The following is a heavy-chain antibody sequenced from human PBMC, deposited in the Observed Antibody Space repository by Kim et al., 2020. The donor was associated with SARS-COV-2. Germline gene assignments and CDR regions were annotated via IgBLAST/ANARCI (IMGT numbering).Heavy chain of an antibody. Sequence: SETLSLTCTVSGGSISSYYWSWIRQPPGKGLEWIGFIYYSGSTNYYPYLSIRVPITVATYTTKNHLSLSPSSAAAAAAAYYSRAWPRRYFVWF. D-gene: IGHD3-9*01. CDR2: IYYSGST. V-gene: IGHV4-59*01. J-gene: IGHJ5*01. CDR3: SRAWPRRYFVWF. CDR1: GGSISSYY.